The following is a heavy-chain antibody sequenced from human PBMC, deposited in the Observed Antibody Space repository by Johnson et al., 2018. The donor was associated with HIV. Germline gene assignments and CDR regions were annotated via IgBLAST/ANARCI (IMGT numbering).Heavy chain of an antibody. J-gene: IGHJ3*02. Sequence: QVQLVESGGGLVKPGGPLRLSCAASGFTFSDFYMTWIRQAPGKGLEWVSYISSSGSTIYYADSVKGRFTISRYNAKNSVFLQMNSLRAEDTAVYYCARAVGGAGSYVPWEDAFDIWGQGTMVTVSS. CDR2: ISSSGSTI. D-gene: IGHD1-26*01. CDR3: ARAVGGAGSYVPWEDAFDI. CDR1: GFTFSDFY. V-gene: IGHV3-11*04.